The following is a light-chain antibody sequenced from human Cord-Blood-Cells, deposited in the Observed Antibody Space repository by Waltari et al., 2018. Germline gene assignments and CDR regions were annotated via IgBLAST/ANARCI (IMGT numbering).Light chain of an antibody. CDR3: SSYAGSNNVV. CDR2: EVS. CDR1: SSDVGGYNY. V-gene: IGLV2-8*01. Sequence: QSALTQPPSASGSPGQSVTIPCTGTSSDVGGYNYVSWYQQPPGNAPKPMIYEVSKRPSGVPDRFSGSKSGNTASLTVSGLQAEDEADYYCSSYAGSNNVVFGGGTKLTVL. J-gene: IGLJ2*01.